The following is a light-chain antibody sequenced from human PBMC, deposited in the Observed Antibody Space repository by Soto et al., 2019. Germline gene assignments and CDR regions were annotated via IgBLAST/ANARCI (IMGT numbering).Light chain of an antibody. CDR3: LSYTSSGTYV. Sequence: QSALTQPASVSGSPGQSITISCTGTSSDVGNYKYVSWYQQHPGKAPKLIIYEVSNRPSGVSDRFSGSKSDNTASLTISGLQAEDETDYYCLSYTSSGTYVFGTGTKLTVL. CDR2: EVS. V-gene: IGLV2-14*01. J-gene: IGLJ1*01. CDR1: SSDVGNYKY.